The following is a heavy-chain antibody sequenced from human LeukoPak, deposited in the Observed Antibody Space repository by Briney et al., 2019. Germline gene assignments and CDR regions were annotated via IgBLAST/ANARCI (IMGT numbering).Heavy chain of an antibody. J-gene: IGHJ3*02. CDR2: INHSGST. V-gene: IGHV4-34*01. CDR1: GGPFSGYN. CDR3: XGGRPDAFDI. D-gene: IGHD3-16*01. Sequence: SETLSLTCAVYGGPFSGYNWSWIRQPPGKGREWIGEINHSGSTNYNPSLKSRVTISVDTPKNQFSLKLSSVTAADTAVYSCXGGRPDAFDIWGQGTMVTVSS.